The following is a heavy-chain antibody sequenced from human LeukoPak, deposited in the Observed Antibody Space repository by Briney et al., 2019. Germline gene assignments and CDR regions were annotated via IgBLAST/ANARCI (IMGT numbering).Heavy chain of an antibody. J-gene: IGHJ6*03. CDR2: IYYSGST. CDR3: ARARGYMDV. V-gene: IGHV4-59*08. Sequence: SETLSLTCTVSGGSISSYYWSWIRQPPGKGLEWIGYIYYSGSTNYNPSLKSRVTISVDTSKNQFSLKLSSVTAADTAVYHCARARGYMDVWGKGTTVTVSS. CDR1: GGSISSYY.